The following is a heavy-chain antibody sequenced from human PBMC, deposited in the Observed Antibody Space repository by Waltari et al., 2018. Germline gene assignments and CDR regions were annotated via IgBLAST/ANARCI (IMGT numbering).Heavy chain of an antibody. CDR3: ARAGVLEWFTHYYYYYYMDV. Sequence: EVQLVESGGGLVQPGGSLRISCAASGFTFSSYSMNWVRQAPGKGLAWVSYISSSSSTIYYADSVKGRFTISRDNAKNSLYLQMNSLRDEDTAVYYCARAGVLEWFTHYYYYYYMDVWGKGTTVTVSS. CDR1: GFTFSSYS. V-gene: IGHV3-48*02. J-gene: IGHJ6*03. D-gene: IGHD3-3*01. CDR2: ISSSSSTI.